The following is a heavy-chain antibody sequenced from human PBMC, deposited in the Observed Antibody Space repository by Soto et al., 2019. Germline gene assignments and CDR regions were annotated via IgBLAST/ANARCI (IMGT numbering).Heavy chain of an antibody. J-gene: IGHJ6*02. D-gene: IGHD3-22*01. CDR1: GFTFSSYG. CDR3: AKVALPYDSSGYSPTLDV. CDR2: ISYDGSNK. V-gene: IGHV3-30*18. Sequence: GGSLRLSCAASGFTFSSYGMHWVRQTPGKGLEWVAVISYDGSNKYYADSVKGRFTISRDNSKNTLYLQMNSLRAEDTAVYYCAKVALPYDSSGYSPTLDVWGQGTTVTVSS.